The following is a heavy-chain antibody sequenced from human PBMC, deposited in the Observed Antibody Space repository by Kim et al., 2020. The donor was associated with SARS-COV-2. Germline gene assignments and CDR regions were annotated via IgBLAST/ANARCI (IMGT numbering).Heavy chain of an antibody. CDR3: AREPIVVVPAAMGLDYYYCYGMDV. V-gene: IGHV3-7*03. J-gene: IGHJ6*02. CDR2: IKQDGSEK. D-gene: IGHD2-2*01. Sequence: GGSLRLSCAVSGFTFSSYWMSWVRQAPGKGLEWVANIKQDGSEKYYVDSVKGRFTISRDNAKNSLYLQMNSLRAEDTAVYYCAREPIVVVPAAMGLDYYYCYGMDVWGQGTTVTVSS. CDR1: GFTFSSYW.